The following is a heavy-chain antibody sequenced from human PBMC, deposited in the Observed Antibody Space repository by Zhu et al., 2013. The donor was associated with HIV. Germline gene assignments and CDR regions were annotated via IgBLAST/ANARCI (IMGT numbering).Heavy chain of an antibody. V-gene: IGHV3-43D*03. CDR2: ISWDGGST. Sequence: EVQLVESGGVVVQPGGSLRLSCAASGFTFDDYAMHWVRQAPGKGLEWVSLISWDGGSTYYADSVKGRFTISRDNSKNSLYLQMNSLRAEDTAVYYCAREPLGRTFDYWGQGTLVTVSS. D-gene: IGHD7-27*01. CDR1: GFTFDDYA. J-gene: IGHJ4*02. CDR3: AREPLGRTFDY.